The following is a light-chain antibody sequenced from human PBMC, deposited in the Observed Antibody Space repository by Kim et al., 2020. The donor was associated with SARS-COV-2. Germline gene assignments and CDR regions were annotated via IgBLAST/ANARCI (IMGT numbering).Light chain of an antibody. CDR2: KAS. V-gene: IGKV1-5*03. CDR3: QQYNSCSLT. CDR1: QSINNC. J-gene: IGKJ1*01. Sequence: EIEMTQSPSTLSASLGDRATLTCRASQSINNCLAWYQEKPGQAPKLLIYKASSIDTGIPARFSGSGSGTEFTLTISSLQSDDFAAYYCQQYNSCSLTFGQGTKVEIK.